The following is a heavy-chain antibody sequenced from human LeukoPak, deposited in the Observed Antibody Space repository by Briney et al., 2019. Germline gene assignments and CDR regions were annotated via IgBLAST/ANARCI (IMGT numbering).Heavy chain of an antibody. CDR1: GISISNHE. Sequence: GGSLRLSCAASGISISNHEINWVRQAPGKGLEWVAYISSSGSTQYFLDSVQGRFTVSRDNAENSLILQMDSLSADDTAVYYCARTDCSGNSCYSFYDYWGPGSLVTVSS. V-gene: IGHV3-48*03. J-gene: IGHJ4*02. CDR3: ARTDCSGNSCYSFYDY. CDR2: ISSSGSTQ. D-gene: IGHD2-15*01.